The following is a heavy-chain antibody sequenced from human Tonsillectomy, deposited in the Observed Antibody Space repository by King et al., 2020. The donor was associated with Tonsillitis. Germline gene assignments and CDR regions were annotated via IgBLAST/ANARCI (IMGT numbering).Heavy chain of an antibody. CDR3: AKGGCSSTSCYYDCDY. CDR2: ISGSGGST. CDR1: GFTFSSYA. J-gene: IGHJ4*02. Sequence: VQLVESGGGLVQPGGSLRLSCAASGFTFSSYAMSWVRQAPGKGLEWVSAISGSGGSTYYADSVKGRFTISRDNSTNTLYLQMNSLRAEDTAVYYCAKGGCSSTSCYYDCDYWGQGTLVTVSS. D-gene: IGHD2-2*01. V-gene: IGHV3-23*04.